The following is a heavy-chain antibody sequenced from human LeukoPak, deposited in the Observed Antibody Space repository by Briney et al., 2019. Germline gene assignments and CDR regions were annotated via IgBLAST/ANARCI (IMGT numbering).Heavy chain of an antibody. V-gene: IGHV1-24*01. CDR1: GYTLTELS. CDR2: FDPEDGET. D-gene: IGHD5-24*01. J-gene: IGHJ4*02. Sequence: GASVKVSCKVSGYTLTELSMHWVRQAPGKGLEWMGGFDPEDGETIYAQKFQGRVTMTEDTSTDTAYMELSSLRSEDTAVYYCATDRFGGGPQEMATIWAWDYWGQGTLVTVSS. CDR3: ATDRFGGGPQEMATIWAWDY.